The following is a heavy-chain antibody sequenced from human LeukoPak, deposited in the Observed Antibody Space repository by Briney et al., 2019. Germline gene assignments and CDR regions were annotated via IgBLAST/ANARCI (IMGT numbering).Heavy chain of an antibody. CDR2: ISSNGGST. V-gene: IGHV3-64*01. D-gene: IGHD4-17*01. CDR3: ARGSGDLDY. CDR1: GFTFSSYA. Sequence: PGGSLRLSXAASGFTFSSYAMHWVRQAPGKGLEYVSAISSNGGSTYYANSVKGRFTISRDNSKNTLYLQMGSLRAEDMAVYYCARGSGDLDYWGQGTLVTVSS. J-gene: IGHJ4*02.